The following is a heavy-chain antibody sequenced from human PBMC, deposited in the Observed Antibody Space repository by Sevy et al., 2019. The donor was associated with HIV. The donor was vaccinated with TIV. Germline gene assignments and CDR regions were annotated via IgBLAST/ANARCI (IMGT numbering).Heavy chain of an antibody. D-gene: IGHD3-22*01. Sequence: ASVKVSCKASGGTFSNYAISWVRQAPGQGLEWMGGFIPIFDTAKYAQKFQGKVTLTADGSTTTAYLELGSLSFDDTAVYYCAGSYFDSSGYSPLFYYGMDVWGQGTTVTVSS. V-gene: IGHV1-69*13. CDR2: FIPIFDTA. CDR1: GGTFSNYA. CDR3: AGSYFDSSGYSPLFYYGMDV. J-gene: IGHJ6*02.